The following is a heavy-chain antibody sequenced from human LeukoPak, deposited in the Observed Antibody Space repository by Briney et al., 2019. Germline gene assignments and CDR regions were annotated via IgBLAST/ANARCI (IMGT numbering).Heavy chain of an antibody. CDR1: GGSISSYY. D-gene: IGHD1-26*01. CDR2: IYYSGST. CDR3: ARGWSSGSFYQPFDY. Sequence: PSETLSLTCTVSGGSISSYYWSWIRQPPGKGLEWIGYIYYSGSTNYNPSLKSRVTISVDTSKNQFSLKLSSVTAADTAVYYCARGWSSGSFYQPFDYWGQGTLVTVSS. J-gene: IGHJ4*02. V-gene: IGHV4-59*08.